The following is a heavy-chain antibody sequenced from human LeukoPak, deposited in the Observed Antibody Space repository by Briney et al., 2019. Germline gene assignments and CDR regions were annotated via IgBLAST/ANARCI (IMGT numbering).Heavy chain of an antibody. CDR1: GGSISSYY. D-gene: IGHD1-20*01. V-gene: IGHV4-4*07. CDR3: ARDWFFGNWNCRAIDY. J-gene: IGHJ4*02. CDR2: IYTSGST. Sequence: PSETLSLTCTVSGGSISSYYWSWIRQPAGKGLEWIGRIYTSGSTNYNPSLKSRVTMSVDTSKNQFSLKLSSVTAADTAVYYCARDWFFGNWNCRAIDYWGQGTLVTVSS.